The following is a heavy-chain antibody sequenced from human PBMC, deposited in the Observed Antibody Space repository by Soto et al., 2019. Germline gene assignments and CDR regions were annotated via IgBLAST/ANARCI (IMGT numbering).Heavy chain of an antibody. CDR1: GFMFSRYW. V-gene: IGHV3-74*01. Sequence: PGGSLRLSCATSGFMFSRYWMHWVRQIPGKGLLWVSRINSDGSSTNYADSVKGRFTISRDNAKNTLYLQINSLRAGDTAVYYCARGIEHYYGTSGYYHFGNWGQGTLVTVSS. J-gene: IGHJ4*02. D-gene: IGHD3-22*01. CDR3: ARGIEHYYGTSGYYHFGN. CDR2: INSDGSST.